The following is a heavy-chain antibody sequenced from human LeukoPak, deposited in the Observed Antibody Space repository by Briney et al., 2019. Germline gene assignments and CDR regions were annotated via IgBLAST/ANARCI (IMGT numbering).Heavy chain of an antibody. CDR2: VYYSGST. Sequence: PSQTLSLTCTVSGGSISSGGYYWSWIRQHPGKGLEWIGYVYYSGSTYYNPSLKSRVTISVDTSKNQFSLKLSSVTAADTAVYCCARDHWYYDFWSGYYNDAFDIWGQGTMVTVSS. D-gene: IGHD3-3*01. CDR3: ARDHWYYDFWSGYYNDAFDI. J-gene: IGHJ3*02. V-gene: IGHV4-31*03. CDR1: GGSISSGGYY.